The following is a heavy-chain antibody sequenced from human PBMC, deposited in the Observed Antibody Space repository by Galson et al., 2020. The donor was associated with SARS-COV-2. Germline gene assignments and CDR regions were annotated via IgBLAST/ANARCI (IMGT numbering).Heavy chain of an antibody. CDR3: AKLGVAGSTGIDY. V-gene: IGHV3-9*01. J-gene: IGHJ4*02. CDR1: GFTFDDYA. D-gene: IGHD6-19*01. CDR2: ISWNSGSI. Sequence: GGSLRLSCAASGFTFDDYAMHWVRQAPGKGLEWVSGISWNSGSIGYADSVKGRFTISRDNAKNSLYLQMNSLRAEDTALYYCAKLGVAGSTGIDYWGQGTLVTVSS.